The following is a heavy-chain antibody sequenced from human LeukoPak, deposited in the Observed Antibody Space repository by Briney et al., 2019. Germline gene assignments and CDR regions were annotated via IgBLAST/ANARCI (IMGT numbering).Heavy chain of an antibody. D-gene: IGHD3-3*01. CDR3: APVLRGWSGYYGPWFDP. CDR1: GGSFSGYY. CDR2: INHSGST. V-gene: IGHV4-34*01. Sequence: SETLSLTCAVYGGSFSGYYWSWIRQPPGKGLEWIGEINHSGSTNYNPSLKSRVAISVDTSKNQFSLKLSSVTAADTAVYYCAPVLRGWSGYYGPWFDPWGQGTLVTVSS. J-gene: IGHJ5*02.